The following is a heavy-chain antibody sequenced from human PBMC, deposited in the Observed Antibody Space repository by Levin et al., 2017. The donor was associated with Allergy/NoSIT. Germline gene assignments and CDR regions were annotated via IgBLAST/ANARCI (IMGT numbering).Heavy chain of an antibody. V-gene: IGHV3-30*14. CDR1: GFTFSTYA. J-gene: IGHJ3*01. D-gene: IGHD3-22*01. CDR2: VTSDGSRQ. Sequence: GESLKISCAASGFTFSTYALHWVRQSPGKGLEWVAVVTSDGSRQEYAASVKGRFTISRDNSRNTISLQINSLRPDDTALYFCARDLRNAYYYDSRNYAPALDVWGQGTPVTVSS. CDR3: ARDLRNAYYYDSRNYAPALDV.